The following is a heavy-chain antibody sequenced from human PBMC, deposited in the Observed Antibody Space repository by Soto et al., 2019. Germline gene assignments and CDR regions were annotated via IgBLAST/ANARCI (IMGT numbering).Heavy chain of an antibody. CDR2: IIPIFGTA. V-gene: IGHV1-69*13. J-gene: IGHJ5*02. CDR1: GGTFSSYA. D-gene: IGHD6-13*01. Sequence: GASVKVSCKASGGTFSSYAISWVRQAPGQGLEWMGGIIPIFGTANYAQKFQGRVTITADESTSTAYMELSSLRSEDTAVYYCARNYPYSSSWTRNWFDPWGQGTLVTVSS. CDR3: ARNYPYSSSWTRNWFDP.